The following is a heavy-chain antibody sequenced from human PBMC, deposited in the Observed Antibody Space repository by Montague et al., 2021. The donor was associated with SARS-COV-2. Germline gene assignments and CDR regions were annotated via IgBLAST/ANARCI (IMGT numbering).Heavy chain of an antibody. CDR2: VNPDGSGK. Sequence: SLRLSCAASGFTFSSYSMNWVRQAPGKGLEWVANVNPDGSGKLHVDSVEGRFTISRDNAKNSLFLQMNTLRDEDTAVYYCVRNGAHADYWGQGTQVTVSS. D-gene: IGHD4-17*01. J-gene: IGHJ4*02. CDR3: VRNGAHADY. CDR1: GFTFSSYS. V-gene: IGHV3-7*03.